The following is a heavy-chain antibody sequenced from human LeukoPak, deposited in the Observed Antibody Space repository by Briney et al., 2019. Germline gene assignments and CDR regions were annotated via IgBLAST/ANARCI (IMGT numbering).Heavy chain of an antibody. CDR1: GFTFSSYA. J-gene: IGHJ4*02. CDR2: ISYDGSNK. Sequence: GGSLRLSCAASGFTFSSYAMHWVRQAPGKGLEWVAVISYDGSNKYYADSVKGRFTISRDNAKNSPYLQMNSLRAEDTAVYYCARAGGATLDYWGQGTLVTVSS. D-gene: IGHD3-10*01. CDR3: ARAGGATLDY. V-gene: IGHV3-30-3*01.